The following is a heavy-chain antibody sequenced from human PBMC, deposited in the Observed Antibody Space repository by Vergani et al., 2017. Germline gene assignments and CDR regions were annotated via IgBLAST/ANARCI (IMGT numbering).Heavy chain of an antibody. CDR1: GFTFSSYS. CDR2: ISSSSSYR. CDR3: ARGYYDSSVPGD. V-gene: IGHV3-21*01. J-gene: IGHJ4*02. D-gene: IGHD3-22*01. Sequence: EVQLVESGGGLVKPGGSLRLSCAASGFTFSSYSMNWVRQAPGKGLEWVASISSSSSYRYYADSVKGRFTISRDNAKNSLYLQMNSLRAEDTAVYYCARGYYDSSVPGDWGQGTLVTVSS.